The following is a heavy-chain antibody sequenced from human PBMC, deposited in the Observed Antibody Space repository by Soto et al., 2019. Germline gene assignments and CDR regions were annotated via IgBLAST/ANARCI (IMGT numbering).Heavy chain of an antibody. CDR2: ISGSGGGT. J-gene: IGHJ4*02. V-gene: IGHV3-23*01. Sequence: EVHLLESGGGLVQPGGSLRLSCAASGFTFSSYAMTWVRQPPGKGLEWVSVISGSGGGTYYADSVKGRFTISRDNSKNTLYLQMHSLRAEDTAVYYCAKDKEGVDYFDYWGQGTLVTVSS. CDR3: AKDKEGVDYFDY. CDR1: GFTFSSYA.